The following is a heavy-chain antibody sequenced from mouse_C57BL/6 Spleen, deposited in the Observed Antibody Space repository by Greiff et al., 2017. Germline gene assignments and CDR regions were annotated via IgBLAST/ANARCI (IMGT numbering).Heavy chain of an antibody. CDR1: GYSFTDYN. CDR3: ARSNTTVVATDAMDY. CDR2: INPNYGTT. D-gene: IGHD1-1*01. V-gene: IGHV1-39*01. Sequence: EVQLVESGPELVKPGASVKISCKASGYSFTDYNMNWVKQSNGKSLEWIGVINPNYGTTSYNQKFKGKATLTVDQSSSTAYMQLNSLTSEDSAVYYCARSNTTVVATDAMDYWGQGTSVTVSS. J-gene: IGHJ4*01.